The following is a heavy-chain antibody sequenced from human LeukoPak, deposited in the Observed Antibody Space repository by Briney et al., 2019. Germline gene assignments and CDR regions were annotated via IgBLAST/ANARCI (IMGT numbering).Heavy chain of an antibody. CDR3: ARGGSSGSYLGFDY. CDR2: ISGSGGST. J-gene: IGHJ4*02. D-gene: IGHD1-26*01. CDR1: GFTFSSYA. Sequence: GGSLRLSCAASGFTFSSYAMSWVRQAPGKGLEWVSAISGSGGSTYYADSVKGRFTISRDNSKNTLYLQMNSLRAEDTAVYYCARGGSSGSYLGFDYWGQGTLVTVSS. V-gene: IGHV3-23*01.